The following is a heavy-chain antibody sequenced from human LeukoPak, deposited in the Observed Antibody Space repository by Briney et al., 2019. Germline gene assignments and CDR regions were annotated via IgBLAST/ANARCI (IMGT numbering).Heavy chain of an antibody. CDR2: INDDGSDT. J-gene: IGHJ5*02. CDR1: GFTFKLYW. Sequence: GGSLRLSCAASGFTFKLYWMHWVRQVPGKRPVWVSRINDDGSDTIYADSVRGRFTISRDDAKNTVYLQMNNLRAEDTAVFYCVRGGPSTWSWGQGTLVTVSS. V-gene: IGHV3-74*01. CDR3: VRGGPSTWS. D-gene: IGHD2-15*01.